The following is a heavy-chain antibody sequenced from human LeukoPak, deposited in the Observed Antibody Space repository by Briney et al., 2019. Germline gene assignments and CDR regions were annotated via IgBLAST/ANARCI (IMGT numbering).Heavy chain of an antibody. CDR3: VKLELTAHMDV. J-gene: IGHJ6*03. Sequence: GGSLRLSCAASGFTFSDHYMDWVRQAPGKGLEGVGRSRNKAKSYSTEYAASVKGRFTISRDDSKNSLFLQMNSLKIEDTAVYYCVKLELTAHMDVWGKGTTVTVSS. V-gene: IGHV3-72*01. D-gene: IGHD1-7*01. CDR1: GFTFSDHY. CDR2: SRNKAKSYST.